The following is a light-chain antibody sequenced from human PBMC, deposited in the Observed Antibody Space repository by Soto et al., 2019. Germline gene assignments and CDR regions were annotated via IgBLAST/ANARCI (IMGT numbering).Light chain of an antibody. Sequence: DMQMTHSPSARAASVGGRVTSTCQASQDISTYLNWYQQKPGKAPKLLIYDASSLESGVPSRFSGSGSGTEFTLTMSSLQPDDFATYHCQKYNSYPINCGQGTRRVIK. J-gene: IGKJ5*01. V-gene: IGKV1-5*01. CDR1: QDISTY. CDR3: QKYNSYPIN. CDR2: DAS.